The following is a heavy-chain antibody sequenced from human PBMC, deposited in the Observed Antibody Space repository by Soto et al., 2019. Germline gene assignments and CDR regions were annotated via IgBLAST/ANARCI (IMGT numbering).Heavy chain of an antibody. CDR3: ARDWLGYCSGGSCPPGPY. Sequence: ASVKVSCKASGYTFTSYGINWVRQAPGQGLEWMGWISAYNGNTNYAQKLQGRVTMTTDTSTSTAYMELRSLRSDDTAVYYCARDWLGYCSGGSCPPGPYWGQGTLVTVSS. V-gene: IGHV1-18*01. CDR1: GYTFTSYG. CDR2: ISAYNGNT. J-gene: IGHJ4*02. D-gene: IGHD2-15*01.